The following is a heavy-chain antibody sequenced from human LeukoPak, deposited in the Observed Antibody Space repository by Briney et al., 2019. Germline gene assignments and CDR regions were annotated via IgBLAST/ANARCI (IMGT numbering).Heavy chain of an antibody. J-gene: IGHJ4*02. CDR1: GFTFSNYW. CDR2: IKQDGSQE. Sequence: GGSLILSCAASGFTFSNYWMSWVRQAPGKGLEGVANIKQDGSQEYYVDSVKGRFTISRDDAKNSLYLQMNSLRAEDTAVYYCARDRGRGYFDYWGQGTLVTVSS. V-gene: IGHV3-7*01. CDR3: ARDRGRGYFDY. D-gene: IGHD3-10*01.